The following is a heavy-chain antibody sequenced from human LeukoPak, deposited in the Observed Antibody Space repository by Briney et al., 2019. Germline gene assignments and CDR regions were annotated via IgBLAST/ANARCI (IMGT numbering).Heavy chain of an antibody. V-gene: IGHV3-20*04. D-gene: IGHD2-2*01. CDR2: INWDGGST. CDR3: ASYNPAGQGALDY. Sequence: GGSLRLSCAASGFSVSDYFMAWVRQAPGKGLEWVSGINWDGGSTGYADSVKGRFTISRDNAKNSLYLQMNSLRAEDTALYYCASYNPAGQGALDYWGQGTLVTVSS. J-gene: IGHJ4*02. CDR1: GFSVSDYF.